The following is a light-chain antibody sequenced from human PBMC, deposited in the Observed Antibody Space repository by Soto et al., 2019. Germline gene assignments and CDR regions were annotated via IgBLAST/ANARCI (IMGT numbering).Light chain of an antibody. J-gene: IGKJ4*01. CDR2: DAS. Sequence: EIVLTQSPAILSLSPGERATLSCRASQSVSSYLAWYQQKPGQAPRLLIYDASNRATGIPARFSGSGSGTDFTLTISRLEPEDFAVYYCQQYGSFLTFGGGTKVDIK. CDR1: QSVSSY. CDR3: QQYGSFLT. V-gene: IGKV3-11*01.